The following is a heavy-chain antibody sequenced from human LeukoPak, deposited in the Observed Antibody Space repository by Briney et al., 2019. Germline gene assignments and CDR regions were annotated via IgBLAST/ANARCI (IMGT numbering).Heavy chain of an antibody. CDR2: ISYDGSNK. J-gene: IGHJ4*02. D-gene: IGHD6-19*01. V-gene: IGHV3-30-3*01. CDR3: ARDSSGWYGHFDY. Sequence: RSLRLSCAASGFTFSSYAMHWVRQAPGKGLEWVAVISYDGSNKYYADSVKGRFTISRDNSKNTLYLQMNSLRAEDTAVYYCARDSSGWYGHFDYWGQGTLVTVSS. CDR1: GFTFSSYA.